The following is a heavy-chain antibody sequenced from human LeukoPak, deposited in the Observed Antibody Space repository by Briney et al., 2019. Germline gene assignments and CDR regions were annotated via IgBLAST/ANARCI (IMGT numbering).Heavy chain of an antibody. Sequence: GGTLRLSCAASGFTFSSYGMSWVRQAPGKGLEWVSAISGSGGSTYYADSVKGRFTISRDNSKNTLYLQMNSLRAEDTAVYYCAKPIAAAFPLFDYWGQGTLVTVSS. V-gene: IGHV3-23*01. J-gene: IGHJ4*02. CDR2: ISGSGGST. D-gene: IGHD6-13*01. CDR1: GFTFSSYG. CDR3: AKPIAAAFPLFDY.